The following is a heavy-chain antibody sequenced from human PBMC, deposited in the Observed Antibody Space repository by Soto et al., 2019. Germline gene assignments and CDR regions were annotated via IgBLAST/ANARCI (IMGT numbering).Heavy chain of an antibody. CDR3: ARESSIAAARTAVLYYGMDG. D-gene: IGHD6-13*01. CDR1: GVSVSSGSYY. Sequence: LYLTCTVSGVSVSSGSYYWSWIRQPPGKGLEWIGYIYYSGSTNYNPSLKSRVTISVDTSKNQFSLKLSSVTAADTAVYYCARESSIAAARTAVLYYGMDGWGQGTKVTVSS. V-gene: IGHV4-61*01. CDR2: IYYSGST. J-gene: IGHJ6*02.